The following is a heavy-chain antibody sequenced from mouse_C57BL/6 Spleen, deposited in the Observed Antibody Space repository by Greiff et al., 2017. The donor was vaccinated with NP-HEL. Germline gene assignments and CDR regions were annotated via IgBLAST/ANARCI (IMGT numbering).Heavy chain of an antibody. CDR1: GYTFTDYE. CDR2: IDPETGGT. V-gene: IGHV1-15*01. J-gene: IGHJ1*03. Sequence: QVQLKQSGAELVRPGASVTLSCKASGYTFTDYEMHWVKQTPVHGLEWIGAIDPETGGTAYNQKFKGKAILTADKSSSTAYMELRSLTSEDAAVYYCTRGGGSSPGYFDVWGTGTTVTVSS. CDR3: TRGGGSSPGYFDV. D-gene: IGHD1-1*01.